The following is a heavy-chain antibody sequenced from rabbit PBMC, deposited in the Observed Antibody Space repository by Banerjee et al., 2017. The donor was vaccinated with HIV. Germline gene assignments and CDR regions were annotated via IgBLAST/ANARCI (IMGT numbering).Heavy chain of an antibody. J-gene: IGHJ2*01. CDR2: IYNGDETT. V-gene: IGHV1S40*01. CDR3: AREFYVGGGAGFDP. CDR1: GFSFSSSYW. D-gene: IGHD4-2*01. Sequence: QSLEESGGDLVKPGASLTLTCTASGFSFSSSYWICWVRQAPGKGLEWIACIYNGDETTYYASWAKGRFTISKTSSTTVTLQMTSLTAADTATYFCAREFYVGGGAGFDPWGPGTLVTVS.